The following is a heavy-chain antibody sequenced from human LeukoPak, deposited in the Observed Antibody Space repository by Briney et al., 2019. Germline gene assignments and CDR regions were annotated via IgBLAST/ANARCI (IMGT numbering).Heavy chain of an antibody. D-gene: IGHD3-9*01. CDR1: GGSVSSGSYY. Sequence: SETLSLTCTVSGGSVSSGSYYCSWIRQPPGKGLEWIGYIYYSGSTNYNHSLKSRVTISVDTSKKQFSLNLSSVTAADTAVYYCARAPYFDWLLYPSPFFDYWGQGTLVTVSS. V-gene: IGHV4-61*01. J-gene: IGHJ4*02. CDR2: IYYSGST. CDR3: ARAPYFDWLLYPSPFFDY.